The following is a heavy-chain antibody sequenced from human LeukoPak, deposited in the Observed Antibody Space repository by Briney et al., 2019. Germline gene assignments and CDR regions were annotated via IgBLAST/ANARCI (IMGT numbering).Heavy chain of an antibody. D-gene: IGHD3-22*01. CDR2: ISGNGDST. CDR3: AKGSYYDSSGSFYFDY. V-gene: IGHV3-23*01. J-gene: IGHJ4*02. Sequence: PGGSLRLSCAASGFTVRSYAMSWVRQAPGKGLEWVSTISGNGDSTYYADFVKGRFTISRDNSKNTLYLQMSSLRAEDTAVYYCAKGSYYDSSGSFYFDYWGQGTLVTVSS. CDR1: GFTVRSYA.